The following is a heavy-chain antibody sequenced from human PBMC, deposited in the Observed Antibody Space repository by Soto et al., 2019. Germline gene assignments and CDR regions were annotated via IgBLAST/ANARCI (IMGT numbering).Heavy chain of an antibody. CDR1: GFTFSSYA. V-gene: IGHV3-30-3*01. CDR2: ISYDGSNK. D-gene: IGHD3-22*01. J-gene: IGHJ5*02. CDR3: ARDSLPDSSGKGWFDP. Sequence: GGSLRLSCAASGFTFSSYAMHWVRQAPGKGLEWVAVISYDGSNKYYADSVKGRFTISRDNSKNTLYLQMNSLRAEDTAVYYCARDSLPDSSGKGWFDPWGQGTLVTVSS.